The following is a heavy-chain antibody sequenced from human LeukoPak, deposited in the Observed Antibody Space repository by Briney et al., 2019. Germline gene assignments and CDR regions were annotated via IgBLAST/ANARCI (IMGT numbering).Heavy chain of an antibody. D-gene: IGHD3-22*01. J-gene: IGHJ4*02. CDR2: IYYSGST. Sequence: SETLSLTCTVSGGSISSNSYYWGWIRQPPGKGLEWIGSIYYSGSTYYNPSLKSRVTISVDTSKNQFSLKLSSVTAADTAVYYCARQTGGAYYYDSSGYYHFDYWGQGTLVTVSS. CDR3: ARQTGGAYYYDSSGYYHFDY. CDR1: GGSISSNSYY. V-gene: IGHV4-39*01.